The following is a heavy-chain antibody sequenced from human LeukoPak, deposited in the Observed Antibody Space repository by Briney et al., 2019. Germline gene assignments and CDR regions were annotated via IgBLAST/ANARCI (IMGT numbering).Heavy chain of an antibody. CDR2: INPDSGDA. CDR1: GYTFTGYY. J-gene: IGHJ4*02. V-gene: IGHV1-2*02. D-gene: IGHD3-10*01. CDR3: ARDARPYGSGSPGGY. Sequence: ASVKVSCKASGYTFTGYYMHWVRQAPGQGLEWMGWINPDSGDAKYAQKFQGRVTMTRDTSITTAYMELTRLRSGDTAVYYCARDARPYGSGSPGGYWGQGTLVTVSS.